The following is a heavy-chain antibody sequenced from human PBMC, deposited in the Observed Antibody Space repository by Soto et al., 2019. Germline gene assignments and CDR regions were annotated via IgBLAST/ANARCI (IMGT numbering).Heavy chain of an antibody. CDR2: IKPDGSEK. CDR1: GFTFNNYW. V-gene: IGHV3-7*01. J-gene: IGHJ4*02. Sequence: GGSLRLSCVASGFTFNNYWMTWVRQAPGKGLEWVANIKPDGSEKYYVDSVKGRFTISRVDARNSLYLSMNSLSVDDTGVYYCARVPGFAAPDYWGQGTLVTVSS. D-gene: IGHD6-25*01. CDR3: ARVPGFAAPDY.